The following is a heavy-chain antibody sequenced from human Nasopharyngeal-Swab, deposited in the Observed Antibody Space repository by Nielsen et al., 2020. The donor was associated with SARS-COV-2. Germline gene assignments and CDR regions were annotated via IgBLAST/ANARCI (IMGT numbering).Heavy chain of an antibody. CDR1: GFTFSSYC. D-gene: IGHD2-2*01. CDR3: ARERKDIVVVPAASGTETYYYYYMDV. Sequence: GESLKISCAASGFTFSSYCMTWVRQAPGKGLEWVANIKQDGSETYYVDSVKGRFTISRDNAKNSLYLQMNSLRAEDTAVYYCARERKDIVVVPAASGTETYYYYYMDVWGKGTTVTVSS. CDR2: IKQDGSET. J-gene: IGHJ6*03. V-gene: IGHV3-7*01.